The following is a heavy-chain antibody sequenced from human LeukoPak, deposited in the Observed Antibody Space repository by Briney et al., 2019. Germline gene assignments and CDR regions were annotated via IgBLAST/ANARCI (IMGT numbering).Heavy chain of an antibody. V-gene: IGHV3-30*02. CDR2: IRYDGSNK. CDR1: GFTFSSYG. CDR3: ARDSGYYYDSSGYYPDY. J-gene: IGHJ4*02. Sequence: GGSLRLSCAASGFTFSSYGMHWVRQAPGKGLEWVAFIRYDGSNKYYADSVKGRFTISRDNSKNTLYLQMNSLRAEDTAVYYCARDSGYYYDSSGYYPDYWGQGTLVTVSS. D-gene: IGHD3-22*01.